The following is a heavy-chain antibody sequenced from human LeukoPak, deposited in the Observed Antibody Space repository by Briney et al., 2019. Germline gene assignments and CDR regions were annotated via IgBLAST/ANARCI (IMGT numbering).Heavy chain of an antibody. CDR1: SYSISSGYY. J-gene: IGHJ3*02. CDR3: ARERLYDYVWGSYPYDAFDI. V-gene: IGHV4-38-2*02. CDR2: IYYSGNT. Sequence: SETLSLTCTVSSYSISSGYYWGWIRQPPGKGLEWIGSIYYSGNTYYNPSLKSRVIISVDTSKNQFSLKLSSVTAADTAVYYCARERLYDYVWGSYPYDAFDIWGQGTMVTVSS. D-gene: IGHD3-16*01.